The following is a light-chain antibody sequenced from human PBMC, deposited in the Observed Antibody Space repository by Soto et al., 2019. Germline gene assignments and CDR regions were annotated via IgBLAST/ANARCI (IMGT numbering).Light chain of an antibody. CDR1: QSVGNN. CDR2: GAS. Sequence: EIVMTQSPATLSASPGERTTLSCRASQSVGNNLAWYQQKPGQAPRLLIYGASTRATDVPDRFSGSGSGADFTLSISRLEPEDFAVYYCQQYGSSPPRTFGQGTKVDIK. CDR3: QQYGSSPPRT. V-gene: IGKV3-20*01. J-gene: IGKJ1*01.